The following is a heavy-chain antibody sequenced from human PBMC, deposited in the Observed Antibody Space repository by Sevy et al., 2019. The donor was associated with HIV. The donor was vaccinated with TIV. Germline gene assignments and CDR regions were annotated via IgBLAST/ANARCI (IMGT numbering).Heavy chain of an antibody. V-gene: IGHV4-61*02. J-gene: IGHJ4*02. CDR3: ARERGSNILTLGLDF. CDR2: IHASGST. D-gene: IGHD3-9*01. CDR1: AGSISSDSYF. Sequence: SETLSLTCTVSAGSISSDSYFWNWIRQPAGKGLEWIGRIHASGSTIYNPSLKSRVTRSVDKSKSQFSLRLTSVTAADSAVYFCARERGSNILTLGLDFWGQGSLVTVSS.